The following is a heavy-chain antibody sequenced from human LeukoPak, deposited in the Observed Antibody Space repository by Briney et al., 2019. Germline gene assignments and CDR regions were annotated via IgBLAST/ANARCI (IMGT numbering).Heavy chain of an antibody. J-gene: IGHJ6*02. CDR3: ARRGTGHGMDV. CDR2: INNDGSSA. V-gene: IGHV3-74*01. D-gene: IGHD1-1*01. Sequence: GSLRLSCAASGFTFNNYWIHWVRQVPGKGLVWVSRINNDGSSASYVDSVKGRFTISRDNAKNTLFLQMNSLRAEDTAVYYCARRGTGHGMDVWGQGTTVIVSS. CDR1: GFTFNNYW.